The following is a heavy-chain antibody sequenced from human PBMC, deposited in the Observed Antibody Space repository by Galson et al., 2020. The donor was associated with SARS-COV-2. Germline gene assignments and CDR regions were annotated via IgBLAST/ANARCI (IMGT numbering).Heavy chain of an antibody. Sequence: ASVKVSCKASGYTFTSYDINWVRQATGQGLEWMGWMNPNSGNTGYAQKFQGRVNMTRNTSISTAYMELSSLRSEDTAVYYCARGPLIFGVVIITHYYYYMDVWGKGTTVTVSS. D-gene: IGHD3-3*01. CDR2: MNPNSGNT. J-gene: IGHJ6*03. CDR3: ARGPLIFGVVIITHYYYYMDV. CDR1: GYTFTSYD. V-gene: IGHV1-8*01.